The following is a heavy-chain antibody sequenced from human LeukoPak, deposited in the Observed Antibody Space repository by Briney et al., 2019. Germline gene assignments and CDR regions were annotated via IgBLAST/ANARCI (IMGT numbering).Heavy chain of an antibody. CDR2: ISASGGST. J-gene: IGHJ3*02. CDR3: AKSEQRYCCGGSCPLSAFDI. Sequence: GGSLRLSCAASGFTFSSDAMSWVRQAPGKGLEWVSAISASGGSTYYADSVKGRFTISRDSPKNTLYLQMNSLRAEDTAVYYCAKSEQRYCCGGSCPLSAFDIWGQGTMVTVSS. V-gene: IGHV3-23*01. CDR1: GFTFSSDA. D-gene: IGHD2-15*01.